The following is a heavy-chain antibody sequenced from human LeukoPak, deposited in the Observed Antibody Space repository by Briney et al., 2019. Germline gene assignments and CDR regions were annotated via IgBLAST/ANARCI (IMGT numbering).Heavy chain of an antibody. CDR1: GFTFSSYA. V-gene: IGHV3-23*01. CDR2: ISGSGGST. CDR3: AKDSRHITMMDY. Sequence: GGSLRLSCAASGFTFSSYAMSWDRQAPGKGLEWVSAISGSGGSTYYADSVKGRFTISRDNSKNTLYLQMNSLRAEDTAVYYCAKDSRHITMMDYWGQGTLVTVSS. D-gene: IGHD3-22*01. J-gene: IGHJ4*02.